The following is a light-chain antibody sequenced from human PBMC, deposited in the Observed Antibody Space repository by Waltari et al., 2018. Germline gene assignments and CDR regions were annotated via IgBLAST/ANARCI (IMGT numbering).Light chain of an antibody. CDR1: QSISSS. CDR3: QHYSPYSWT. CDR2: DAS. V-gene: IGKV1-5*01. J-gene: IGKJ1*01. Sequence: DTQMTQSPSTLSASVGDRVTITCRASQSISSSLAWYQQKPGRAPRLLIYDASTLESGVPLMFSGSGSGTEFTLTISKLQPDDFATYFCQHYSPYSWTFGKATKLKIK.